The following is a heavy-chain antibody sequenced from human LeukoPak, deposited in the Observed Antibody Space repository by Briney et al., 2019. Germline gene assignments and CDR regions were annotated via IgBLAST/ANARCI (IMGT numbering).Heavy chain of an antibody. CDR2: ISAYNGNT. J-gene: IGHJ6*02. CDR3: ARDPAHFDYYYYGMDV. V-gene: IGHV1-18*01. CDR1: GYTFTSYG. D-gene: IGHD3-3*02. Sequence: VASVKVSCKASGYTFTSYGISWVRQAPGQGLEWMGWISAYNGNTNYAQKLQGRVTMTTDTSTSTAYMELRSLRSDDTAVYYCARDPAHFDYYYYGMDVWGQGTTVTVSS.